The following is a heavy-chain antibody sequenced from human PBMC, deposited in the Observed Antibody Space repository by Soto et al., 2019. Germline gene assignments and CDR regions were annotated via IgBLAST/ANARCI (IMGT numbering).Heavy chain of an antibody. CDR1: GGSISSYY. Sequence: SETLSLTCTVSGGSISSYYWSWIRQPPGKGPEWIGYIYYSGSTNYNPSLKSRVTISVDTSKNQFSLKLSSVTAADTAVYYCARGGAAALSTWFDPWGQGTLVTVSS. V-gene: IGHV4-59*01. J-gene: IGHJ5*02. CDR3: ARGGAAALSTWFDP. D-gene: IGHD6-13*01. CDR2: IYYSGST.